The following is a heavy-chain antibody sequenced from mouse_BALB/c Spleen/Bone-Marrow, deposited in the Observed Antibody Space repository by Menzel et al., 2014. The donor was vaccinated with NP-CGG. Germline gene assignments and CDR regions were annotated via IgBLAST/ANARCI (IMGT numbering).Heavy chain of an antibody. J-gene: IGHJ3*01. V-gene: IGHV4-1*02. D-gene: IGHD4-1*01. CDR2: INPDSSTI. Sequence: EVKLLESGGGLVRPGGSLKLSCAASGFDFSRYWMSWVRQAPGKGLEWIGEINPDSSTINYTPSLKDKFIISRDNAKNTLYLQMSKVRSEDTALYYCAPNWDRGFAYWGQGTLVTVSA. CDR1: GFDFSRYW. CDR3: APNWDRGFAY.